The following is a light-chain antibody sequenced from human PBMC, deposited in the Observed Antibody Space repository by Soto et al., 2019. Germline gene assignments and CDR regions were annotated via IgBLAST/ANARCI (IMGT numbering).Light chain of an antibody. Sequence: QSALTQPASVSGSPGQSITISCTGTSSDVGGYNYVSWYQQHPGKAPKLMIYEVSNRPSGVSNRFSGSKSGNTASLTISGLQAEDEADYYCSSYTSSSTLGVFGGGTMLTVL. J-gene: IGLJ3*02. CDR3: SSYTSSSTLGV. CDR2: EVS. CDR1: SSDVGGYNY. V-gene: IGLV2-14*01.